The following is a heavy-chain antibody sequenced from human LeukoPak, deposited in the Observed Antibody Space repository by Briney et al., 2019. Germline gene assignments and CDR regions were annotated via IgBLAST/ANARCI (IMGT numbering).Heavy chain of an antibody. D-gene: IGHD3-10*01. CDR2: IYYTGST. Sequence: SETLSLTCTVSGGAISSFYWSWIRQPPGTGLEWFGYIYYTGSTNYNPSLKSRVTISVDTSKNQFSLKLSSVTAADTAVYYCARFMVRGVNAFDIWGQGTMVTVSP. J-gene: IGHJ3*02. CDR3: ARFMVRGVNAFDI. CDR1: GGAISSFY. V-gene: IGHV4-59*01.